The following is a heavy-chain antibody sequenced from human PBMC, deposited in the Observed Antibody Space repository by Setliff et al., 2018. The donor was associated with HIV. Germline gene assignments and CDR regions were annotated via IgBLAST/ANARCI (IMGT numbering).Heavy chain of an antibody. V-gene: IGHV4-4*02. Sequence: PSETLSLTCAVSGGSISRRNWWSWVRQPPGKGLEWIGEIYHSGSTYYSTSLKSRVAISVDTSKNQFSLQLHSVTAADTAVYYCARDWGLYGDQGSFDYWGQGTLVTVSS. J-gene: IGHJ4*02. D-gene: IGHD4-17*01. CDR2: IYHSGST. CDR1: GGSISRRNW. CDR3: ARDWGLYGDQGSFDY.